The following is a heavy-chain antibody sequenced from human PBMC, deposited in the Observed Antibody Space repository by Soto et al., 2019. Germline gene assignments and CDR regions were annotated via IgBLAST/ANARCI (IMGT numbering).Heavy chain of an antibody. Sequence: SEPLSLTCTVSGGSISSYYWSWIRQPPGKGLEWIGEINRSGNTKYNPSLKSRVTISVDTSKNQFSLKLSSVTAADTAVYYCARTSRFDYWGQGTLVTVSS. CDR2: INRSGNT. CDR1: GGSISSYY. D-gene: IGHD6-6*01. CDR3: ARTSRFDY. V-gene: IGHV4-34*01. J-gene: IGHJ4*02.